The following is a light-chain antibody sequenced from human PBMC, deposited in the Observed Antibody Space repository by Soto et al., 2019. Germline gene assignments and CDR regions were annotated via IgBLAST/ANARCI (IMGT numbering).Light chain of an antibody. J-gene: IGKJ4*01. V-gene: IGKV3-11*01. CDR2: DAS. CDR3: HQRSKWPLT. Sequence: EIVLTQSPATLSLSPGERATLSCRASQSVRTYLAWYQQKPGQAPRLLIYDASNRATDIPDRCSGSASGTDFTLTISSLDPEDFAVYYCHQRSKWPLTFGGGTKVEIK. CDR1: QSVRTY.